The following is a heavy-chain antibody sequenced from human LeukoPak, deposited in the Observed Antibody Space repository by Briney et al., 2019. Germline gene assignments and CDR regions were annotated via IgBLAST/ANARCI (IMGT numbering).Heavy chain of an antibody. CDR1: GASISFYY. V-gene: IGHV4-59*01. CDR2: IYYSGST. D-gene: IGHD6-13*01. CDR3: ALDSSGWSDDSFDI. J-gene: IGHJ3*02. Sequence: SETLSLTCTVSGASISFYYWSWIRQPPGKGLEWIGYIYYSGSTKYNPSLKSRVTMSIDTSKNQFSLNLKSVTAADTAVYYCALDSSGWSDDSFDIWGHGTMVAVSS.